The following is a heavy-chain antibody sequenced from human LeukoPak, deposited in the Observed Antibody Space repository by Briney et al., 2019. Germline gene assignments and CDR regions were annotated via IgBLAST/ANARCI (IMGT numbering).Heavy chain of an antibody. Sequence: GGSLRLSCAASGFTFSGSAMHWVRQASGKGLEWVGHIRSKTNNYATAYAASVKGRFTISRDDSKNTAYLQMNSLRAEDMARYYCARDGGDIVVVTASYYYMDVWGKGTTVTVSS. J-gene: IGHJ6*03. D-gene: IGHD2-21*02. CDR2: IRSKTNNYAT. CDR1: GFTFSGSA. V-gene: IGHV3-73*01. CDR3: ARDGGDIVVVTASYYYMDV.